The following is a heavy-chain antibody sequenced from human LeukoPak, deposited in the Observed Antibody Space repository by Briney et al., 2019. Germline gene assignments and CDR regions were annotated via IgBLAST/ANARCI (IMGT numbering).Heavy chain of an antibody. CDR1: GFTFSSYS. J-gene: IGHJ4*02. CDR2: ISSSSSYI. Sequence: GGSLRLSCAASGFTFSSYSMNWVRQAPGKGLEWVSSISSSSSYIYYADSVKGRFTISRDNAKNSLYLQMNSLRAEDTAVYYCARDSSRGLVDYFDYWGQGTLVTVSP. CDR3: ARDSSRGLVDYFDY. D-gene: IGHD3-10*01. V-gene: IGHV3-21*01.